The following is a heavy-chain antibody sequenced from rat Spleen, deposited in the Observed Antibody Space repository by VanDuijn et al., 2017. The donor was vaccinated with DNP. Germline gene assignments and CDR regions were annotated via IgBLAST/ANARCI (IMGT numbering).Heavy chain of an antibody. V-gene: IGHV5-22*01. CDR2: ISYDGSRT. Sequence: EVQLVESGGGLVQPGRSLKVSCAASGFTFSDYNMAWVRQAPKKGLEWVATISYDGSRTYYGDSVKGRFTISRDNAKSTLYLQMNSLRSEDTATYYCARGNYPGINTFDYWGQGVMVTVSS. D-gene: IGHD1-4*01. CDR3: ARGNYPGINTFDY. J-gene: IGHJ2*01. CDR1: GFTFSDYN.